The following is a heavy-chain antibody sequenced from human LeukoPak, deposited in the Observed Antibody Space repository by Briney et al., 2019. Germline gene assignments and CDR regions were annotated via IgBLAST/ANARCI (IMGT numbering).Heavy chain of an antibody. J-gene: IGHJ4*02. D-gene: IGHD2-2*01. CDR1: GFTVSSNY. V-gene: IGHV3-53*05. CDR2: IYSGGST. Sequence: PGGSLRLSCAASGFTVSSNYMSWVRQAPGKGLEWVSVIYSGGSTYYADSVKGRFTISRDNSKNTLYLQMNSLRAEDTAVYYCAKDLVVPAATMFDYWGQGTLVTVSS. CDR3: AKDLVVPAATMFDY.